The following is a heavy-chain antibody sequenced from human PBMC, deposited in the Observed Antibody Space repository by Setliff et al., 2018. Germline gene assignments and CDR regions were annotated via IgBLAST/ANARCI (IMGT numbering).Heavy chain of an antibody. CDR1: GESFSNNY. Sequence: SETLSLTCSVYGESFSNNYWSWIRQSPGKGLEWIGESDHGGNTTIHPSLKSRLTMSVDTSKNQFSPILRSVTAADTAVYYCARGRMRGSCSGPSCTYDPFDIWGQGTPVTVSS. D-gene: IGHD2-2*01. CDR2: SDHGGNT. V-gene: IGHV4-34*01. J-gene: IGHJ3*02. CDR3: ARGRMRGSCSGPSCTYDPFDI.